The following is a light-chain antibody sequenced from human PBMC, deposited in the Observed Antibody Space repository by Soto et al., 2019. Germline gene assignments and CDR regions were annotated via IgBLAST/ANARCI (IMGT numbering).Light chain of an antibody. Sequence: RVMMQSPDTLSVAPGGRATVWWRASETFRSNLAWYQQKPGQAPRLLIYGASTRATGIPARSSGSGSGTEFTLTINSLQSEDFAVYYCQQYNYWPPLTSGGGTSVDIK. J-gene: IGKJ4*01. CDR1: ETFRSN. CDR3: QQYNYWPPLT. V-gene: IGKV3-15*01. CDR2: GAS.